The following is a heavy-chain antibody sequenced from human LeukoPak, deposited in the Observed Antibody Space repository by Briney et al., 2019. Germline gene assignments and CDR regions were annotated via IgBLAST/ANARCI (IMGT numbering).Heavy chain of an antibody. J-gene: IGHJ3*02. CDR3: ARERQEDAFDI. V-gene: IGHV4-31*03. CDR1: GGSISSGGYY. D-gene: IGHD1-1*01. CDR2: IYYSGST. Sequence: PSQTLSLTCTVSGGSISSGGYYWSWIRQHPGKALEWTGYIYYSGSTYYNPSLKSRVTISVDTSKNQFSLKLSSVTAADTAVYYCARERQEDAFDIWGQGTMVTVSS.